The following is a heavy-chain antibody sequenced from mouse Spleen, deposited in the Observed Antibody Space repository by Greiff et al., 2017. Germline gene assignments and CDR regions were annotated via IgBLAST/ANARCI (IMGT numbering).Heavy chain of an antibody. J-gene: IGHJ2*01. V-gene: IGHV5-4*01. CDR1: GFTFSSYA. CDR3: ARGGGTYYFDY. CDR2: ISDGGSYT. D-gene: IGHD3-3*01. Sequence: EVQLVESGGGLVKPGGSLKLSCAASGFTFSSYAMSWVRQTPEKRLEWVATISDGGSYTYYPDNVKGRFTISRDNAKTNLYLQMSHLKSEDTAMYYCARGGGTYYFDYWGQGTTLTVSS.